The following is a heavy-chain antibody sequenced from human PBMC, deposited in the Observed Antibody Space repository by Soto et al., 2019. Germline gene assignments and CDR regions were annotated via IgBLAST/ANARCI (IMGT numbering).Heavy chain of an antibody. D-gene: IGHD2-15*01. CDR3: VRATDCATVDACHRYFDA. CDR2: IYSSGCT. V-gene: IGHV4-30-4*01. J-gene: IGHJ4*02. CDR1: GGSLNSDSYY. Sequence: QVRLQESGPGLVKPSQTLSLTCTVSGGSLNSDSYYWGWIRQPPGKGLEWIGYIYSSGCTYSNPSLKRPVAMSVDTSQNHFSLTLTSVTGADTAVYFCVRATDCATVDACHRYFDAWGLRIPVAVSS.